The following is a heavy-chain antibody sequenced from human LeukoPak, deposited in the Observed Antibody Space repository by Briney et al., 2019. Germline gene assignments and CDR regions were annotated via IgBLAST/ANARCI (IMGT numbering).Heavy chain of an antibody. CDR3: ARGLGRSSGYHDY. V-gene: IGHV1-3*01. CDR1: GYTFTSYA. Sequence: ASVKVSYKASGYTFTSYAMHWVRQAPGQRLEWMGWINAGNGNTKYSQKFQGRVTITRDTSASTAYMELSSLRSEDTAVYYCARGLGRSSGYHDYWGQGTLVTVSS. J-gene: IGHJ4*02. CDR2: INAGNGNT. D-gene: IGHD3-22*01.